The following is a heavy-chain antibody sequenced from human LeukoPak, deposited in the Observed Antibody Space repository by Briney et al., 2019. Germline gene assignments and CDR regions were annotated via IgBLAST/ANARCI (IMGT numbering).Heavy chain of an antibody. J-gene: IGHJ6*02. D-gene: IGHD2/OR15-2a*01. CDR2: ISAYNGNA. V-gene: IGHV1-18*01. CDR3: ASEAFYSPPACRYYYGMDG. Sequence: GASVTVSCKASGYTFTSYGTSWVRQAPGLGLEWMGWISAYNGNANYAQKLPGRVTMTTDTSTSTAYMELRSLRSDDTAVYYCASEAFYSPPACRYYYGMDGWGQGTTVTVSS. CDR1: GYTFTSYG.